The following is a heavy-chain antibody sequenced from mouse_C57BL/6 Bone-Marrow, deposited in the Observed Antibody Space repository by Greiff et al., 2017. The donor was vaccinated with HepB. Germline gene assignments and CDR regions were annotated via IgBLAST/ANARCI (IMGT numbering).Heavy chain of an antibody. J-gene: IGHJ2*01. V-gene: IGHV1-81*01. CDR1: GYTFTSYG. Sequence: QVQLQQSGAELARPGASVKLSCKASGYTFTSYGISWVKQRTGQGLEWIGEIYPRSGNTYYNEKFKGKATLTADKSSSTAYMELRSLTYEDSAVYFCARSYFDYWGQGTTLTVSS. CDR3: ARSYFDY. CDR2: IYPRSGNT.